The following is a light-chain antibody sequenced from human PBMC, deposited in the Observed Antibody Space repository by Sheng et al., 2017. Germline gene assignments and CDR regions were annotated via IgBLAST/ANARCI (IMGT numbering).Light chain of an antibody. J-gene: IGKJ3*01. CDR3: QQYYDTPPT. CDR2: WAS. CDR1: QTVFKNY. Sequence: DIVMTQSPDSLAVSLGERATINCKSSQTVFKNYIAWYQQKPGQPPKLLIYWASTRASGVPDRFSGSGSGTDFTLTISSLQAEDVAIYYCQQYYDTPPTFGPGTKVDIK. V-gene: IGKV4-1*01.